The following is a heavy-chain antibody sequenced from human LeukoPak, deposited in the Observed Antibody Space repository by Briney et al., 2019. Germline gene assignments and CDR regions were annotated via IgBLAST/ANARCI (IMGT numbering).Heavy chain of an antibody. Sequence: GESLKISCKASGYSFTNYWIGWVRQMPGKGLEWMGIIYPGDSETRFSPSVQGQVTTSADKSISTAYLQWSSLEASDTAMYYCARRLCSGGSCYSPLFDYWGQGTLVTVSS. J-gene: IGHJ4*02. D-gene: IGHD2-15*01. CDR3: ARRLCSGGSCYSPLFDY. CDR1: GYSFTNYW. CDR2: IYPGDSET. V-gene: IGHV5-51*01.